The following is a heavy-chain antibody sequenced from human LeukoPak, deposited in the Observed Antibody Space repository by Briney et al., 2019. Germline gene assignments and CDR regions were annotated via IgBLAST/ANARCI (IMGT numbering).Heavy chain of an antibody. D-gene: IGHD5-24*01. J-gene: IGHJ4*02. V-gene: IGHV3-7*03. CDR2: IKKDGTEA. Sequence: GGSLRLSCAASGFMFSSNWMSWVRLAPGKGLEWVANIKKDGTEAYYVDSVKGRFTIFRDNAKNSLYLQMNSLRVEDTAVYYCAKEGRSLQTYWGQGTLVTVSS. CDR3: AKEGRSLQTY. CDR1: GFMFSSNW.